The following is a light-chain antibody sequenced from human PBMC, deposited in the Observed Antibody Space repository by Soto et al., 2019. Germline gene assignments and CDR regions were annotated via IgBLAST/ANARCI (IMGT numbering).Light chain of an antibody. CDR3: QPYNSYWT. Sequence: IPMTQSPSTLYASVGVRVTITCRASQSSSSWLAWYQQKPGKAPKHLIFKTSSLESGIPSRFSVSGAGTEFTLTISSLQPDDFATYYCQPYNSYWTFGQGNKVEIK. CDR2: KTS. CDR1: QSSSSW. J-gene: IGKJ1*01. V-gene: IGKV1-5*03.